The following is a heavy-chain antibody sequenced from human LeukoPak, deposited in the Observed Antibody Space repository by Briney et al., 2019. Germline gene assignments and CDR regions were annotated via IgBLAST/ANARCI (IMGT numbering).Heavy chain of an antibody. D-gene: IGHD6-13*01. V-gene: IGHV1-69*13. Sequence: SVKVSCKASGYTFTSYGISWVRQAPGQGLEWMGGIIPIFGTANYAQKFQGRVTITADESTSTAYMELSSLRSEDTAVYYCARAARPGIAAAFDYWGQGTLVTVSS. J-gene: IGHJ4*02. CDR3: ARAARPGIAAAFDY. CDR1: GYTFTSYG. CDR2: IIPIFGTA.